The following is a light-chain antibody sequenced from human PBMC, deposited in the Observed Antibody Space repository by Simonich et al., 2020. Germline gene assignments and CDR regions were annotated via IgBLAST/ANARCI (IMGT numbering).Light chain of an antibody. CDR1: QSLLHSNGYNY. CDR3: MQALQTPFT. V-gene: IGKV2-28*01. Sequence: DIVMTQSPLSLPVTPGEPASISCRSSQSLLHSNGYNYLDWYLQKPGPSPQLLIYLGSNRASGVXDXXXGSXXGTXFTXXXXRVEAEDVGVYYCMQALQTPFTFGPGTKVDIK. J-gene: IGKJ3*01. CDR2: LGS.